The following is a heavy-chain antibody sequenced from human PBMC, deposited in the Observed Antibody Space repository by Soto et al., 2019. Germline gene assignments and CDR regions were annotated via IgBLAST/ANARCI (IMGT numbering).Heavy chain of an antibody. V-gene: IGHV6-1*01. CDR3: ARGPPQICTGTSCFDRVFDP. D-gene: IGHD2-2*01. Sequence: SQTLSLTCAISGDSVSSNSATWNWIRQSPSRGLEWLGRTYYRSKWSYDYAVSVKSRITINPDTSKNQFSLQLNSVTPEETAVYYCARGPPQICTGTSCFDRVFDPWGQGTLVTVSS. CDR1: GDSVSSNSAT. CDR2: TYYRSKWSY. J-gene: IGHJ5*02.